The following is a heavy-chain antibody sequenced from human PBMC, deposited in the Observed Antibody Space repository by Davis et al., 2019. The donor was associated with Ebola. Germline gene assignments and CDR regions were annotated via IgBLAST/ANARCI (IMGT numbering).Heavy chain of an antibody. J-gene: IGHJ3*02. D-gene: IGHD3-22*01. CDR3: ARGVISPYDAFDI. CDR1: GGSISTYY. Sequence: MPSETLSLTCTVSGGSISTYYWSWIRQPPGKGLEWIGSIYLTGKTYYNPSLKSRITISVDRSKNQFSLKLSSVTAADTAVYYCARGVISPYDAFDIWGQGTMVTVSS. CDR2: IYLTGKT. V-gene: IGHV4-39*07.